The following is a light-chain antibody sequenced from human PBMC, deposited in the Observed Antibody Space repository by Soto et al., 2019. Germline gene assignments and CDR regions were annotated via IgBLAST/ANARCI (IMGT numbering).Light chain of an antibody. CDR1: QDISKY. CDR2: DAS. J-gene: IGKJ4*01. Sequence: DIQMTQSPSSLSASVGDRVTITCQASQDISKYLNWYQQKPGKAPKLLIYDASNLETGVPSRFSGSGSGTDFNFTISSLQPDDIATYYCQPYDNLPALTFGGGTNEEIK. V-gene: IGKV1-33*01. CDR3: QPYDNLPALT.